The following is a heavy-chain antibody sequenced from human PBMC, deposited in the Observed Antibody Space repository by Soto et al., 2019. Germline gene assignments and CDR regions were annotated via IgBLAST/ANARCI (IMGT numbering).Heavy chain of an antibody. CDR2: INVYNGNT. CDR1: GYTFTSYG. J-gene: IGHJ4*02. V-gene: IGHV1-18*01. Sequence: QVQLVQSGAEVKKPGASVKVSCKASGYTFTSYGISWVRQAPGQGLEWMGWINVYNGNTNYAQKLQGRVTMTTDTSTSTAYLDLRSLSSAGTAVYFCARDTSRGEYDYWGQGTLVTVSS. D-gene: IGHD3-10*01. CDR3: ARDTSRGEYDY.